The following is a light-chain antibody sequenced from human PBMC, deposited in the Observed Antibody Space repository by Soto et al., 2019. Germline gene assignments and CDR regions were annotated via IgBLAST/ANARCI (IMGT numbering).Light chain of an antibody. J-gene: IGLJ1*01. CDR2: EVS. V-gene: IGLV2-14*01. CDR1: SSDVGGYNY. CDR3: SSYTRSSTSDV. Sequence: SALTQPASGSGSPGQSITISCTGTSSDVGGYNYVSLYQQHPGKAPKLMIYEVSNRPSRVSNRFSGSKSGNTASLTISGLQAEDEDDYYCSSYTRSSTSDVFGTGTKVTVL.